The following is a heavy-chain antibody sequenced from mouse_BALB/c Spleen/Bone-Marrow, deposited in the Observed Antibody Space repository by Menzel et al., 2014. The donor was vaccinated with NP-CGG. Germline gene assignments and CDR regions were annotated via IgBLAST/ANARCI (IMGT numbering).Heavy chain of an antibody. CDR1: GFTFSSYA. Sequence: EVKLVESGGGLVKPGGSLKLSCAASGFTFSSYAMSWVRQTPEKRLEWVATISSGGSYTYYPDSVKGRFTISRDNAKNHLYLQMSSLRSEYSAMYYCARHGFTSLLDYWGQGTTLTVSS. CDR3: ARHGFTSLLDY. CDR2: ISSGGSYT. V-gene: IGHV5-9-2*01. J-gene: IGHJ2*01. D-gene: IGHD2-12*01.